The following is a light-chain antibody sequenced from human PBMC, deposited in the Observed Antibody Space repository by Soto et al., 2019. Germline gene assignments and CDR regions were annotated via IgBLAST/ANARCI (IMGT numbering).Light chain of an antibody. CDR2: LAS. Sequence: DIVMTQSPLSLPVTPGEPASISCRSSQSLLHSDGYYSLDWYLQKPGQSPQILIYLASNRASGVPDRFSGSGSVTDFTLKISRVEAEAVGVYYCAQGHQTPFTFGPGTKVDIK. V-gene: IGKV2-28*01. CDR3: AQGHQTPFT. J-gene: IGKJ3*01. CDR1: QSLLHSDGYYS.